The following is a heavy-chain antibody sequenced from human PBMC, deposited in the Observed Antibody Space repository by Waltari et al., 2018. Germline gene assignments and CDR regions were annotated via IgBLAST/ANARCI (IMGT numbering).Heavy chain of an antibody. J-gene: IGHJ1*01. CDR2: INARGPN. Sequence: QVQLQQWGAGLLKPSETLSLSCAVHGGSSFSAYYWNWVRQVPGKGPEWIGEINARGPNHFNPSLKSRVTISVDTSRNQFSLTLTSVTAADTALYYCARSAAIVVRGRYFQYWGQGTLVTVSS. D-gene: IGHD3-10*01. CDR3: ARSAAIVVRGRYFQY. CDR1: GGSSFSAYY. V-gene: IGHV4-34*02.